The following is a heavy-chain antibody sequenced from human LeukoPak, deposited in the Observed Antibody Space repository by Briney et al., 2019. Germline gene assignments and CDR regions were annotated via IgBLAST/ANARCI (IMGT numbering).Heavy chain of an antibody. CDR2: IYTSGST. Sequence: SETLSLTCTVSGGSISSYYWSWIRQPAGKGLEWIGRIYTSGSTNYNPSLKSRVTMSVDTSKNQFSLKLSSVTAADTAVYYCARDWYYYDSSGEFDPWGQGTLVTVSS. CDR1: GGSISSYY. V-gene: IGHV4-4*07. CDR3: ARDWYYYDSSGEFDP. J-gene: IGHJ5*02. D-gene: IGHD3-22*01.